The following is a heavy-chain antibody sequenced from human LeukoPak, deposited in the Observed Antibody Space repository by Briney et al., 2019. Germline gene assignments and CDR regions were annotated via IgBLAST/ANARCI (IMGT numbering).Heavy chain of an antibody. D-gene: IGHD4/OR15-4a*01. Sequence: MNWVRQAPGKGLEWVSSISSSSNYIYYADSLKVRFTISRDNAANSLFLQMNSLRAEDTAVYYCARRAGAYSHPYDYWGQGTLVTVSS. CDR2: ISSSSNYI. CDR3: ARRAGAYSHPYDY. J-gene: IGHJ4*02. V-gene: IGHV3-21*04.